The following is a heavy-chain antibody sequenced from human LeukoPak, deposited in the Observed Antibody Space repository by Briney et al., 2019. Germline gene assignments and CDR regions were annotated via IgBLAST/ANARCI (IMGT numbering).Heavy chain of an antibody. J-gene: IGHJ5*02. CDR3: ARIDWNYYEVDNWFDP. CDR2: ISSSGSTI. D-gene: IGHD1-7*01. CDR1: GFTFSSYE. V-gene: IGHV3-48*03. Sequence: GGSLRLSCAASGFTFSSYEMNWVRQAPGKGLEWVSYISSSGSTIYYADSVKGRFTISRDNAKNSLYLQMNILRAEDTAVYYCARIDWNYYEVDNWFDPWGQGTLVTVSS.